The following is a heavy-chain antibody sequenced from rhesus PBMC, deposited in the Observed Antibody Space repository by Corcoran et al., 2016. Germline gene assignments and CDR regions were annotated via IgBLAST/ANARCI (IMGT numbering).Heavy chain of an antibody. CDR2: IHGNVCKP. Sequence: QVHLQESGPGLVKPSETLSLTCTVSGTPLSIYWWSWFRQAPGKGLGWIGEIHGNVCKPNYKPSHKSRVTLSREVSKSQFSLKMTSVTVADTAVYFCARDRREYNSYGLDSWGQGVVVTVSS. J-gene: IGHJ6*01. V-gene: IGHV4-80*01. CDR1: GTPLSIYW. D-gene: IGHD5-36*01. CDR3: ARDRREYNSYGLDS.